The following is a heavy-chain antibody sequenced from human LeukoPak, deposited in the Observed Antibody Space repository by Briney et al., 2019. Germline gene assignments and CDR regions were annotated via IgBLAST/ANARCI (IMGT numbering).Heavy chain of an antibody. V-gene: IGHV3-7*05. J-gene: IGHJ4*02. CDR2: IKQDGSEK. Sequence: PGGSLRLSCAASGFTFSSHWMSWARQAPGKGLEWVANIKQDGSEKYYVGSVKGRFTISRDNAKNSLYLQMNSLRAEDTAVYYCAREWCRGDSCYRIFDYWGQGTLVTVSS. D-gene: IGHD2-15*01. CDR3: AREWCRGDSCYRIFDY. CDR1: GFTFSSHW.